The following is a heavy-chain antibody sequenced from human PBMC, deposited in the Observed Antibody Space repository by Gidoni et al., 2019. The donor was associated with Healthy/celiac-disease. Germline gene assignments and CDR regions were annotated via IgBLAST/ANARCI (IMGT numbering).Heavy chain of an antibody. J-gene: IGHJ4*02. Sequence: EVQLVESGRGMVKPEGSLSISCAASGFTFSSSSLTWVRQAPGKGLEWGASISMRSSYIDYADSVNGRFTISRDNAKNSLYLQMNSLRAEDTAGYYCARDSWGATKYYFDCWGQGTLVTVSS. D-gene: IGHD1-26*01. CDR3: ARDSWGATKYYFDC. CDR1: GFTFSSSS. CDR2: ISMRSSYI. V-gene: IGHV3-21*01.